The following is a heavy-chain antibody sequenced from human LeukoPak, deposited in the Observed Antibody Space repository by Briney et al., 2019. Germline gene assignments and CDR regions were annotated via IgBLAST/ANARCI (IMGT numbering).Heavy chain of an antibody. CDR1: GFTFSSYS. V-gene: IGHV3-21*01. J-gene: IGHJ6*02. CDR3: ARSYDLYGMDV. D-gene: IGHD2-8*01. Sequence: GGSLRLSCAASGFTFSSYSMNWVRQAPGKGLEWVSSISSSSSYIYYADSVKGRFTISRDNATNSLYLQMNSLRAEDTAVYYCARSYDLYGMDVWGQGTTVTVSS. CDR2: ISSSSSYI.